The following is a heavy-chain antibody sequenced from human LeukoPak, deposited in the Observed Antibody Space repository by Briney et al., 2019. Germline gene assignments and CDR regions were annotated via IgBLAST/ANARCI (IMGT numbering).Heavy chain of an antibody. CDR2: INLRGSGT. Sequence: GGSLRLSCAASGFTFSSYAMSCVRQAPGKGLEWVSGINLRGSGTYYARSVKGRFTISRDNSKNTLYLQMNGLRAEDTALYYCAKEFSVYDSYVFDSWGRGTLVTVSS. V-gene: IGHV3-23*01. CDR3: AKEFSVYDSYVFDS. CDR1: GFTFSSYA. J-gene: IGHJ4*02. D-gene: IGHD5/OR15-5a*01.